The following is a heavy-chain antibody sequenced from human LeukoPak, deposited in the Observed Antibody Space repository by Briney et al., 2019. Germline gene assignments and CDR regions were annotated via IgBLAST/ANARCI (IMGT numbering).Heavy chain of an antibody. CDR1: GYTFTSYD. Sequence: ASVKVSCKASGYTFTSYDINWVRQATGQGLEWMGWMNPNSGNIGYAQKFQGRVTITRNTSISTAYMELSSLRSEDTAVYYCARGVRRGRDAFDIWGQGTMVTVSS. V-gene: IGHV1-8*03. J-gene: IGHJ3*02. D-gene: IGHD6-25*01. CDR2: MNPNSGNI. CDR3: ARGVRRGRDAFDI.